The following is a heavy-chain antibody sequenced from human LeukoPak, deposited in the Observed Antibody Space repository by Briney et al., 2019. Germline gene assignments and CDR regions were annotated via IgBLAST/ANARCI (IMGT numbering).Heavy chain of an antibody. CDR2: INHSGGA. V-gene: IGHV4-34*01. CDR3: ARLYSSTWEGYFQH. Sequence: SETLSLTCAVSGGSFSGYYWTWIRQPPGKGLEWIGEINHSGGANYNPSLKSRVTISLDTSKNQFSLKLSSVTAADTAVYYCARLYSSTWEGYFQHWGQGTLVTVSS. CDR1: GGSFSGYY. D-gene: IGHD6-13*01. J-gene: IGHJ1*01.